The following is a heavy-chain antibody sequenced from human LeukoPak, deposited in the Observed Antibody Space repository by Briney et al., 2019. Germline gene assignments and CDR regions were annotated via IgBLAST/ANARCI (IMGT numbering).Heavy chain of an antibody. D-gene: IGHD6-6*01. CDR1: GFTFSSYG. CDR3: AKGIGYSSSLGYYYYYGMDV. J-gene: IGHJ6*02. Sequence: PGGSLRLSCAASGFTFSSYGMHWVRQAPGKGLEWVAVISYDGSNKYCADSVKGRFTISRDNSKNTLYLQMNSLRAEDTAVYYCAKGIGYSSSLGYYYYYGMDVWGQGTTVTVSS. CDR2: ISYDGSNK. V-gene: IGHV3-30*18.